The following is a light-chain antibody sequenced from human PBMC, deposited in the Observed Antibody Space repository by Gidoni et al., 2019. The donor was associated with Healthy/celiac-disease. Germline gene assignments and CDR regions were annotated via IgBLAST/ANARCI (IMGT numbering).Light chain of an antibody. CDR2: WAS. V-gene: IGKV4-1*01. Sequence: DIVMTQSPDSLAVSLGETATINCKSSQSVLYSSNNRTYLAWYQQKPGQPPKLLISWASTRESGVPDRFSGSGSGTDFTLAISSLQAEDVAVYYCQQYYSTPHTFGQGTKLEIK. CDR1: QSVLYSSNNRTY. CDR3: QQYYSTPHT. J-gene: IGKJ1*01.